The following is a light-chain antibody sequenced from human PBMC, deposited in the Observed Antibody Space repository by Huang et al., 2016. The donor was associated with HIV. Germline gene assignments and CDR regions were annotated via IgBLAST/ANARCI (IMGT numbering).Light chain of an antibody. J-gene: IGKJ4*01. Sequence: DIQMTQSPASLSASVGDRVTITCRASQNINSYLNWYQQRPGRAPKGLIYAASSLPSGVPSRFSGSGSGTDFSLTISSLKPEDFATYYCQQTYTAPVTFGGGTEVEI. V-gene: IGKV1-39*01. CDR1: QNINSY. CDR3: QQTYTAPVT. CDR2: AAS.